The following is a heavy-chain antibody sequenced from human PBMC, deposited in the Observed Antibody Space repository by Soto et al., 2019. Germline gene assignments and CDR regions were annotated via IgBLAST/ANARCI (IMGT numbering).Heavy chain of an antibody. CDR1: GDSITTNGYH. Sequence: SETLSHTCYVSGDSITTNGYHWSWIRHPPGKGLQWLGNVYLTGSTFSPPSLTIRDFISINTSKNKISFRLTSVTAADTADYYCARSHYTYGLLLDYWGPGIMVT. CDR2: VYLTGST. CDR3: ARSHYTYGLLLDY. J-gene: IGHJ4*02. D-gene: IGHD2-8*01. V-gene: IGHV4-39*01.